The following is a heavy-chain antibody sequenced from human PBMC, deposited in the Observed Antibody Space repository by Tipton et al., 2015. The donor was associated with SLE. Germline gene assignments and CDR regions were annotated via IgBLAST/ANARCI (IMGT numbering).Heavy chain of an antibody. CDR3: ARDEYCSSTSCVYFQH. D-gene: IGHD2-2*01. V-gene: IGHV3-30*04. Sequence: RSLRLSCAASGFTFSSYAMHWVRQAPGKGLEWVAVISYDGSNKYYADSVKGRFTISRDNSKNTLYLQMNSLRAEDTAVYYCARDEYCSSTSCVYFQHWGQGTLVTVSS. CDR2: ISYDGSNK. CDR1: GFTFSSYA. J-gene: IGHJ1*01.